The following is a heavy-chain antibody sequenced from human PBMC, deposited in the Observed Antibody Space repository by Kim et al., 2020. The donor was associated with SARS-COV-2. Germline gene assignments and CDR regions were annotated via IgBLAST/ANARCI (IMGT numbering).Heavy chain of an antibody. J-gene: IGHJ4*02. Sequence: GGSLRLSCAASGFTFSSYGMHWVRQAPGKGLEWVAVIWYDGSNKYYADSVKGRFTISRDNSKNTLYLQMNSLRAEDTAVYYCARGVAQLRYFDWFIFDYWGQGTLVTVSS. CDR3: ARGVAQLRYFDWFIFDY. CDR2: IWYDGSNK. V-gene: IGHV3-33*01. CDR1: GFTFSSYG. D-gene: IGHD3-9*01.